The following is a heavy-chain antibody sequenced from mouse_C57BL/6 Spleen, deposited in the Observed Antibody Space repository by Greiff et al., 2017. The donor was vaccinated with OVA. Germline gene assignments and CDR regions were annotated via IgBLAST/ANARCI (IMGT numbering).Heavy chain of an antibody. V-gene: IGHV5-6*02. Sequence: DVMLVESGGDLVKPGGSLKLSCAASGFTFSSYGMSWVRQTPDKRLEWVATISSGGSYTYYPDSVKGRFTISRDNAKNTLYLQMSSLKSEDTAMYYCARPNWDGGYYFDYWGQGTTLTVSS. CDR2: ISSGGSYT. D-gene: IGHD4-1*01. CDR1: GFTFSSYG. CDR3: ARPNWDGGYYFDY. J-gene: IGHJ2*01.